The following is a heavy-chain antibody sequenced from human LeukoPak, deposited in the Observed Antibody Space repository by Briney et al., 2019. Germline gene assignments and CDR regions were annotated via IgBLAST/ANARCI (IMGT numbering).Heavy chain of an antibody. Sequence: GASVKVSCKASGYTFTGYYMHWVRQAPGQGLEWMGGIIPIFGTANYAQKFQGRVTITTDESTSTAYMELSSLRSEDTAVYYCAREGPHGVVVPYFDYWGQGTLVTVSS. CDR3: AREGPHGVVVPYFDY. J-gene: IGHJ4*02. CDR1: GYTFTGYY. D-gene: IGHD2-2*01. V-gene: IGHV1-69*05. CDR2: IIPIFGTA.